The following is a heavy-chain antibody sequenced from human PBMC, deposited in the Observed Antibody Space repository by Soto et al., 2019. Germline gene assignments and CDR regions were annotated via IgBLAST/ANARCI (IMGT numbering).Heavy chain of an antibody. CDR1: GDSISSGGHY. CDR2: VYYTGSS. J-gene: IGHJ4*01. CDR3: ARLYTYGNYYFDY. D-gene: IGHD2-2*02. V-gene: IGHV4-31*03. Sequence: LSLTCTVSGDSISSGGHYWSWIRQVPGRGLEWLGYVYYTGSSYYSPSLKSRLTMSVDTSNNQFSLTLSSVTPADTAVYFCARLYTYGNYYFDYWGQGTLVTVSS.